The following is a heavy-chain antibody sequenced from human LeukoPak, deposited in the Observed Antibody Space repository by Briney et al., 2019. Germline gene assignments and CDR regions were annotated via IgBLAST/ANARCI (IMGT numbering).Heavy chain of an antibody. CDR1: GASISSHY. D-gene: IGHD3-22*01. V-gene: IGHV4-4*07. Sequence: PSETLSLTCTVSGASISSHYWSWVRQPAGKGLEWIGRISTTGSTNYNSSLKSRLTMSVDTSKNQFSLKLSSVTAADTAVYYCARSFTMMNWFDPWGQGTLVTVSS. CDR2: ISTTGST. CDR3: ARSFTMMNWFDP. J-gene: IGHJ5*02.